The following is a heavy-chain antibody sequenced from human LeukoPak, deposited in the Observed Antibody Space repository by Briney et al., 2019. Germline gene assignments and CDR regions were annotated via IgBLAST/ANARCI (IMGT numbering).Heavy chain of an antibody. CDR1: GFTFSSYS. CDR3: ARDFYGDYACDY. Sequence: PGGSLRLSCAASGFTFSSYSMNWVRQAPGKGLEWVSSISSSSSYIYCADSVKGRFTISRDNAKNSLYLQMNSLRAEDTAVYYCARDFYGDYACDYXGQGTLVTVSS. CDR2: ISSSSSYI. V-gene: IGHV3-21*01. D-gene: IGHD4-17*01. J-gene: IGHJ4*02.